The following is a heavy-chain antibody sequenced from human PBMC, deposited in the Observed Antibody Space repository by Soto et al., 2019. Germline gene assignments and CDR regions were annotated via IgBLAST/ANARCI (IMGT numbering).Heavy chain of an antibody. CDR2: LSGTSSHI. D-gene: IGHD4-17*01. J-gene: IGHJ4*02. CDR3: ARGVIYGDFDYFDY. CDR1: GFTFSSYA. Sequence: VGSLRLSCAASGFTFSSYAMSWVRQAPGKGLEWVSSLSGTSSHIYYTDSVKGRFTVSRDNAENSLYLQMNSLRAEDTAIYYCARGVIYGDFDYFDYWGQGTLVTVSS. V-gene: IGHV3-21*01.